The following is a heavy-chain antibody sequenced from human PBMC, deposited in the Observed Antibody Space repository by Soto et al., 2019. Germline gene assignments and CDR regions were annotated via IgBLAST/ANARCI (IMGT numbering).Heavy chain of an antibody. Sequence: PGGSLRLSXAASGFTFRSYYMHWVRQAPGKGLVWVSRINGDGSSTAYADSVKGRFTISRDNAKNTLSLQMNSLRVEDSAVYHCVRGGALTYYYYGMDVWGQGTTVTVSS. CDR2: INGDGSST. CDR1: GFTFRSYY. D-gene: IGHD3-16*01. J-gene: IGHJ6*02. CDR3: VRGGALTYYYYGMDV. V-gene: IGHV3-74*03.